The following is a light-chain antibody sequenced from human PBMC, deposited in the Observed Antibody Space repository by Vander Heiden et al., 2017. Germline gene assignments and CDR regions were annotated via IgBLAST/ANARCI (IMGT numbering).Light chain of an antibody. V-gene: IGLV1-44*01. Sequence: QSVLPQPLSASGTPGQRITISCSGSSSNIGSNTVNWYQQLPGTDPKRLMYSNSQQPSGVPDRFSCSKSGTSASLVISGLQSEDEADDYCAAWDDSLNHLVFGGGTKLTVL. CDR1: SSNIGSNT. CDR2: SNS. CDR3: AAWDDSLNHLV. J-gene: IGLJ3*02.